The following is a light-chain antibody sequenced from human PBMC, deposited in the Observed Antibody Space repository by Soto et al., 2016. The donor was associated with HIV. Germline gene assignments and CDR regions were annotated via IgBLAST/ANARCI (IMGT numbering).Light chain of an antibody. CDR1: QSISTW. CDR3: QQYNSYSGT. Sequence: DIQMTQSPSILSASVGDRVTITCRASQSISTWLAWYQQKPGKAPKLLIYKASSLQTGVPSRFSASGSGTEFTLTISSLQPDDFSTYYCQQYNSYSGTFGQGTKVE. CDR2: KAS. J-gene: IGKJ1*01. V-gene: IGKV1-5*03.